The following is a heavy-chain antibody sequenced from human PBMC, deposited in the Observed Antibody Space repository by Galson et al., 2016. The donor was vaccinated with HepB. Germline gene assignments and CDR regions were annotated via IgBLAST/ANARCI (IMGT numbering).Heavy chain of an antibody. CDR3: ARGEGVAVSGTWGGYFDY. D-gene: IGHD6-19*01. Sequence: SVKVSCKASGYTFTSYYIYWVRQAPGQGLEWMGIINPRGDSTSYAQKFQGRVTMTRDTSTSTVYMELSSLRSEDTAVYYCARGEGVAVSGTWGGYFDYWGQGTLVTVSS. V-gene: IGHV1-46*01. CDR1: GYTFTSYY. CDR2: INPRGDST. J-gene: IGHJ4*02.